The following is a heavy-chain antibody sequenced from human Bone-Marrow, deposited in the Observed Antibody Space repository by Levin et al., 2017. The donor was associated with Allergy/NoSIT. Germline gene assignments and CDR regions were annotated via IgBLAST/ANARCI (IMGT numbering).Heavy chain of an antibody. V-gene: IGHV3-53*01. J-gene: IGHJ4*02. CDR2: IYSGGDT. D-gene: IGHD1-14*01. CDR1: GLTVSNNY. Sequence: PGGSLRLSCAASGLTVSNNYMSWVRQAPGKGLEWVALIYSGGDTYYADSVKGRFTISRDSSKNTLYLQMNSLRTEDTAVYHWARNIPVTDLGFWGRGTLVTVSS. CDR3: ARNIPVTDLGF.